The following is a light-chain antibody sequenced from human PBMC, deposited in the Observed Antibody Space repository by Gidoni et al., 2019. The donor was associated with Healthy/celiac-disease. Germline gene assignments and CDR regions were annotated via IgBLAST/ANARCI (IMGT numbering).Light chain of an antibody. CDR2: GAS. V-gene: IGKV3-15*01. Sequence: EMAHAPATLSVSPGERATLTCSASQNASSNLAWYQQKPGQPPRLLIYGASTRATGIPDRFSGSGSGTDFTLTISSLQSEDFAVYYCQQYNSWPHTFGQGTKLEIK. CDR3: QQYNSWPHT. CDR1: QNASSN. J-gene: IGKJ2*01.